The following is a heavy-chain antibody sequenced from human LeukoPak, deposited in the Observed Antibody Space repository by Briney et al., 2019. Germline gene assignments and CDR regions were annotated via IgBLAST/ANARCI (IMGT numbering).Heavy chain of an antibody. V-gene: IGHV3-7*03. CDR2: IKQDGNEK. D-gene: IGHD6-6*01. CDR1: GFIFNNYW. J-gene: IGHJ3*01. CDR3: ARVYSSSSGKNAFDV. Sequence: GGSLRLSCAASGFIFNNYWMSWVRQAPGKGLEWVANIKQDGNEKHYVDSVKGRFTISRDNAKNSLYLQMNSLRVEDTAVYYCARVYSSSSGKNAFDVWGQGTMVTVSS.